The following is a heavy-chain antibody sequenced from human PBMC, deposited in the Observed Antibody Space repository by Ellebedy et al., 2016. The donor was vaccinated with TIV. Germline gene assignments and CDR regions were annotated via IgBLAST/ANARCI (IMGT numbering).Heavy chain of an antibody. CDR1: GYTFTSYY. CDR3: ARAAAMTKVSSPSAY. V-gene: IGHV1-46*01. CDR2: INANDGDT. J-gene: IGHJ4*02. Sequence: AASVKVSCKASGYTFTSYYIHWMRQAPGQGLAWMGIINANDGDTTYAQKFQGRVTMTRDTSTPTVYMELTSLRFEDTAVYYCARAAAMTKVSSPSAYWGQGTLVTVSS. D-gene: IGHD4-17*01.